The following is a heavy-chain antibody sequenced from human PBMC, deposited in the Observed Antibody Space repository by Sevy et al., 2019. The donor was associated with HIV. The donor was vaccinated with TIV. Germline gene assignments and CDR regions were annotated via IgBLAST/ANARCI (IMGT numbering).Heavy chain of an antibody. Sequence: ASVKVSCKASGYTFTSYYMHWVRQAPGQGLEWMGIINPSGGSTSYAQKFQGRVTMTRDTSTSTVYMELSSLRSEDTAVYYCVTLSGDYSIDYWGQGTLVTVSS. CDR2: INPSGGST. CDR3: VTLSGDYSIDY. V-gene: IGHV1-46*03. CDR1: GYTFTSYY. J-gene: IGHJ4*02. D-gene: IGHD4-17*01.